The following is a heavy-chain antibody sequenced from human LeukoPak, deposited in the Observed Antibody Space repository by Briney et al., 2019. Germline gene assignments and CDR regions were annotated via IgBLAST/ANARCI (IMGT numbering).Heavy chain of an antibody. D-gene: IGHD6-19*01. CDR3: ASYFMGSNQWLVSHFDY. V-gene: IGHV1-18*01. CDR1: GYTFTSYG. J-gene: IGHJ4*02. CDR2: ISAYNGNT. Sequence: GASVKVSCKASGYTFTSYGISWVRQAPGQGLEWVGWISAYNGNTNYAQKFQGRVTMTEDTSTDTAYMELSSLRSEDTAVYYCASYFMGSNQWLVSHFDYWGQGTLVTVSS.